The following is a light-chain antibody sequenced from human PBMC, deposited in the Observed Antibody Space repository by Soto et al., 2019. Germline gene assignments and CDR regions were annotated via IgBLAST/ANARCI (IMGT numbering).Light chain of an antibody. CDR1: QSISNH. Sequence: DIQMTQSPSSLSASVGDRVTITCRASQSISNHLNWYQQKPGKAPNLLIYAASSLQSGVPSRFSGSGSGTDFTLNISSLQPEDFATYYCQQSYSSPSTFGQGTKVDI. CDR3: QQSYSSPST. J-gene: IGKJ1*01. CDR2: AAS. V-gene: IGKV1-39*01.